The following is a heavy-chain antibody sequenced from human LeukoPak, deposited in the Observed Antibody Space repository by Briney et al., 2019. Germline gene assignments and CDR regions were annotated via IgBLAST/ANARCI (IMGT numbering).Heavy chain of an antibody. J-gene: IGHJ3*02. V-gene: IGHV4-59*01. CDR3: ARDKLIAARPYAFDI. D-gene: IGHD6-6*01. Sequence: SETLSLTCTVSGGSISSYYWSWIRQPPGKGLEWIGYIYYSGSTNYNPSLKSRVTISVDTSKSQFSLKLSSVTAADTAVYYCARDKLIAARPYAFDIWGQGTMVTVSS. CDR2: IYYSGST. CDR1: GGSISSYY.